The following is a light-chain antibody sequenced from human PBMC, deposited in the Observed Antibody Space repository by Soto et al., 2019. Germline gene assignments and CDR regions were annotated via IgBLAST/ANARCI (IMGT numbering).Light chain of an antibody. CDR1: QSVRNC. CDR2: DAS. J-gene: IGKJ1*01. V-gene: IGKV1-5*01. CDR3: RQGNSFPGT. Sequence: IQVTQSPSTLSASIGDRVTITCRASQSVRNCLAWYQHKRGQAPKLLIYDASSLESGVPSRFSGSGSGTEFTLAISSLQPDDFGTYYCRQGNSFPGTFGQGPKVEIK.